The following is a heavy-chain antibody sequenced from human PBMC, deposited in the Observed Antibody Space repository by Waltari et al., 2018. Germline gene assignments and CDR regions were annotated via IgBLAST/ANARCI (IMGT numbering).Heavy chain of an antibody. CDR3: AKDRGVVPAAISDYMDV. V-gene: IGHV3-43*01. CDR2: LSWDGGST. Sequence: EVQLVESGGVVVQHGGSLRLSCAASGFTFDDYTMHWVRTAPGKGLEWVSLLSWDGGSTYYADSVKGRFTISRDNSKNSLYLQMNSLRTEDTALYYCAKDRGVVPAAISDYMDVWGKGTTVTVSS. D-gene: IGHD2-2*02. CDR1: GFTFDDYT. J-gene: IGHJ6*03.